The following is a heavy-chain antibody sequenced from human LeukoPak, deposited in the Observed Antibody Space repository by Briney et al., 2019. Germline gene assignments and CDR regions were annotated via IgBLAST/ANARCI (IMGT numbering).Heavy chain of an antibody. CDR3: ARTAVAAPVYYYYGMDV. CDR1: GGSVSSGGYY. Sequence: SETLSLTCTVSGGSVSSGGYYRSWIRQPPGKGLEWIGYIYYSGSTNYNPSLKSRVTISVDTSKNQFSLKLSSVTAADTAVYYCARTAVAAPVYYYYGMDVWGQGTTVTVSS. D-gene: IGHD6-19*01. V-gene: IGHV4-61*08. CDR2: IYYSGST. J-gene: IGHJ6*02.